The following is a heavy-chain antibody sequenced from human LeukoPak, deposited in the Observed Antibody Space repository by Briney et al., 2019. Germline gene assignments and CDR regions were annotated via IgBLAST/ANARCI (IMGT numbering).Heavy chain of an antibody. CDR2: IIPILGIA. Sequence: GASVKVCCKASGGTFSSYTISWARQAPGQGLEWMGRIIPILGIANYAQKFQGRVTITADKSTSTAYMELSSLRSEDTAVYYCARVDVDTAMVTRRYYYYGMDVWGQGTTVTVSS. D-gene: IGHD5-18*01. V-gene: IGHV1-69*02. CDR1: GGTFSSYT. CDR3: ARVDVDTAMVTRRYYYYGMDV. J-gene: IGHJ6*02.